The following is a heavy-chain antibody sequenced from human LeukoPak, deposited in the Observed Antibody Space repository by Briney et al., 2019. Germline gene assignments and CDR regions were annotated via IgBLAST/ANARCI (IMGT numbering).Heavy chain of an antibody. D-gene: IGHD3-9*01. J-gene: IGHJ4*02. CDR2: IHYSGNT. V-gene: IGHV4-59*08. CDR1: GASISAYS. Sequence: PSETLSLTCTVSGASISAYSWSWIWQPPGKGLGWIGCIHYSGNTHCNPSLESRVTLSVDTSKNQFSLKLSSVTAADTAVYYCARHGRESRYFDWLLYYIDHWGQGALVTVSS. CDR3: ARHGRESRYFDWLLYYIDH.